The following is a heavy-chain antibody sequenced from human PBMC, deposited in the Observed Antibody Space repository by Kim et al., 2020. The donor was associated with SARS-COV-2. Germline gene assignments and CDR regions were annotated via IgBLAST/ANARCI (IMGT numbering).Heavy chain of an antibody. D-gene: IGHD3-9*01. V-gene: IGHV3-11*04. Sequence: GGSLRLSCAASGFTFSDYYMSWIRQAPGKGLEWVSYISSSGSTIYYADSVKGRFTISRDNAKNSLYLQMNSLRAEDTAVYYCARGRYFDWLPTGYFDYWGQGTLVTVSS. CDR1: GFTFSDYY. CDR2: ISSSGSTI. CDR3: ARGRYFDWLPTGYFDY. J-gene: IGHJ4*02.